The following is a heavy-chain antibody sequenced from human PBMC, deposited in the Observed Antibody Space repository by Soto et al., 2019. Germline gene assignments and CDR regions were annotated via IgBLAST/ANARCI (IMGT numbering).Heavy chain of an antibody. CDR2: ISSSGSTI. J-gene: IGHJ4*02. D-gene: IGHD1-26*01. CDR1: GFTFSSYE. Sequence: GGSLRLSCAASGFTFSSYEMNWVRQAPGKGLEWVSYISSSGSTIYYADSVKGRFTISRDNAKNSLYLQMNSLRAEDTAVYYCARVSGGYSGRYYYFDYWGQGTLVTVSS. CDR3: ARVSGGYSGRYYYFDY. V-gene: IGHV3-48*03.